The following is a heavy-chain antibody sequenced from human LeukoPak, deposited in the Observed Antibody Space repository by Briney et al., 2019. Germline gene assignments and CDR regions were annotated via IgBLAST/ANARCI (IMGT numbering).Heavy chain of an antibody. CDR1: GYSISSGYY. CDR2: IYHSGST. J-gene: IGHJ5*02. Sequence: SETLSLTCTVSGYSISSGYYWGWIRQPPGKGLEWIGSIYHSGSTYYNPSLKSRVTISVDTSKNQFSLKLSSVTAADTAVYYCARESKKVTGYNWNDGASSWGQGTLVTVSS. CDR3: ARESKKVTGYNWNDGASS. V-gene: IGHV4-38-2*02. D-gene: IGHD1-1*01.